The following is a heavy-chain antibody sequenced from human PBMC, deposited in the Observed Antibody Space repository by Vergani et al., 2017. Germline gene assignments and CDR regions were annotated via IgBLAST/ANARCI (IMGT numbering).Heavy chain of an antibody. D-gene: IGHD3-3*01. Sequence: EVQLLESGGGLVQPGGSLRLSCAASGFTFSSYAMSWVRQAPGKGLEWVSAISGSGGSTYYADSVKGRFTISRDNSKNTLYLQMNSLRAEDTAVYYCAIAIPSAYYFWRPYASGSNWFAPWGQGTLVTVSS. CDR3: AIAIPSAYYFWRPYASGSNWFAP. CDR2: ISGSGGST. J-gene: IGHJ5*02. V-gene: IGHV3-23*01. CDR1: GFTFSSYA.